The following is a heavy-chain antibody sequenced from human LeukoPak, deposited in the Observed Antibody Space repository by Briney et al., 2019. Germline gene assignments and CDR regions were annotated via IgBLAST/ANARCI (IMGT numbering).Heavy chain of an antibody. V-gene: IGHV1-69*02. CDR2: IIPILGIA. J-gene: IGHJ5*02. CDR3: ARVGCSSTSCYTNWFDP. Sequence: GSSVKVSCKASGGTFSSYTISWVRQAPGQGLEWMGRIIPILGIANYAQKFQGRVTITADKSTSTAYMELSSLRSEDTAVYYCARVGCSSTSCYTNWFDPWAREPWSPSPQ. D-gene: IGHD2-2*02. CDR1: GGTFSSYT.